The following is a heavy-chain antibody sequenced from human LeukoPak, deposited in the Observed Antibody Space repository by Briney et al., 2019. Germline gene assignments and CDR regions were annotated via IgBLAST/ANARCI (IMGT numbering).Heavy chain of an antibody. CDR3: ARDRPFHCSGGSCYPFDYYYYYMDV. D-gene: IGHD2-15*01. CDR1: GGSISSYY. J-gene: IGHJ6*03. Sequence: SETLSLTCTVSGGSISSYYWSWIRQPPGKGLEWIGYIYYSGSTNYNPSLKSRVTISVDTSKNQFSRKLSSVTAADTAVYYCARDRPFHCSGGSCYPFDYYYYYMDVWGKGTTVTVSS. CDR2: IYYSGST. V-gene: IGHV4-59*01.